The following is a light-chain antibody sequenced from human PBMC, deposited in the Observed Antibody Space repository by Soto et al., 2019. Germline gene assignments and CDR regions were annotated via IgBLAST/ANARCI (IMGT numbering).Light chain of an antibody. CDR2: KAS. Sequence: DIQMTQSPSTLSGSVGDRVTITCRASQTIISWLAWYQQKPGKAPKLLIYKASTLKSGVPSRFSGSGSGTEFPLTISSLQPDDFATYYCQHYNSYSEAFGQGTQVERK. CDR3: QHYNSYSEA. J-gene: IGKJ1*01. CDR1: QTIISW. V-gene: IGKV1-5*03.